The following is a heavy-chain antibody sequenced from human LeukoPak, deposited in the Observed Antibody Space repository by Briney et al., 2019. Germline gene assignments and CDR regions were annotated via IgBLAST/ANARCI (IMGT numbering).Heavy chain of an antibody. Sequence: PSETLSLTCAVSGGSISSYYWSWIRQPPGKGLEWIGSIYYSGSTYYNPSLKSRVTISVDTSKNQFSLKLSSVTAADTAVYYCARVRYSSRSWFDPWGQGTLVTASS. V-gene: IGHV4-59*12. CDR1: GGSISSYY. D-gene: IGHD6-13*01. CDR2: IYYSGST. J-gene: IGHJ5*02. CDR3: ARVRYSSRSWFDP.